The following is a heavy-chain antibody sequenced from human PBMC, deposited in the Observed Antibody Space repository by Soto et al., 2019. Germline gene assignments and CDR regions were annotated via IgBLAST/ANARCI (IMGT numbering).Heavy chain of an antibody. J-gene: IGHJ4*02. CDR1: GFTFNDYY. D-gene: IGHD4-17*01. CDR2: ISSSSGYT. V-gene: IGHV3-11*06. Sequence: QVQLVESGGGLVKPGGSLRLSCVASGFTFNDYYMSWIRQAPGKGLEWVSYISSSSGYTNYADSVKGRFTISRDNASNSLYLEMNSLRAEDPAVYFRGGGGTTVTDFWGQGTLVTVSS. CDR3: GGGGTTVTDF.